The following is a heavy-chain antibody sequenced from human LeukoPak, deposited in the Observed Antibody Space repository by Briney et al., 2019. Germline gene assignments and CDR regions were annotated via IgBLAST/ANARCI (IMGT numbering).Heavy chain of an antibody. CDR3: ARDRWELLRSVDY. CDR1: GFTFSSYS. V-gene: IGHV3-21*01. D-gene: IGHD2-15*01. CDR2: IGSTGAYI. Sequence: GGSLRLSCAASGFTFSSYSMNWIRQAPGKGLEWLSSIGSTGAYIFYADSVKGRFTISRDNAKNSLYLQMNSLRAEDTAIYYCARDRWELLRSVDYWGQGTLVAVSS. J-gene: IGHJ4*02.